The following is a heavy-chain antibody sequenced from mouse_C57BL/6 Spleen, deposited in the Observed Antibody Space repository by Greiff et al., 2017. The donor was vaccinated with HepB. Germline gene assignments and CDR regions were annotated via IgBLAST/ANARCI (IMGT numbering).Heavy chain of an antibody. CDR3: GTTGY. CDR2: IRLKSDNYAT. CDR1: GFTFSNYW. D-gene: IGHD2-14*01. V-gene: IGHV6-3*01. Sequence: EVKVEESGGGLVQPGGSMKLSCVASGFTFSNYWMNWVRQSPEKGLEWVAQIRLKSDNYATHYAESVKGRFTISRDDSKSSVYLQMNNLRAEDTGIYYCGTTGYWGQGTTLTVSS. J-gene: IGHJ2*01.